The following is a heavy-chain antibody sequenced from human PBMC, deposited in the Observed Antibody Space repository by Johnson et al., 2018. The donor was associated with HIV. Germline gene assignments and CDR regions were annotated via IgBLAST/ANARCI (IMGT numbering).Heavy chain of an antibody. V-gene: IGHV3-23*04. CDR3: ARDFPSPLDAFDI. CDR2: ISGRGGST. CDR1: GFTFSSYA. J-gene: IGHJ3*02. Sequence: VQLVESEGGVVQPGTSLRLSCAASGFTFSSYAMNWVRQAPGKGLEWVSAISGRGGSTYYADSVKGRFTISRDNSKNTLYLQMNSLRAEDTAVYYCARDFPSPLDAFDIWGQGTMVTVSS.